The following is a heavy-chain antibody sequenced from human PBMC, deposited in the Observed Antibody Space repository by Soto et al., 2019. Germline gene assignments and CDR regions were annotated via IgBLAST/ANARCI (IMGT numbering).Heavy chain of an antibody. Sequence: EVLLQQSGAEAREPGGVVKMSCAVSGITFSDLHMHWVKQAPGKGLEWVGLVEVENDDRLYAEKYRGRINIHTDTSRHTSYMELTSLTSDDTAIYFCAAVRGSLGSLSFDYWGQGTPVTVSA. CDR2: VEVENDDR. J-gene: IGHJ4*02. CDR1: GITFSDLH. CDR3: AAVRGSLGSLSFDY. D-gene: IGHD1-26*01. V-gene: IGHV1-69-2*01.